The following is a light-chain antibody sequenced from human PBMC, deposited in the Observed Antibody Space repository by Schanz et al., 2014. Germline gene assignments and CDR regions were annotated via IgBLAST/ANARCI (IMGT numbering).Light chain of an antibody. V-gene: IGKV3-20*01. CDR3: QQYVSSPVT. J-gene: IGKJ4*01. CDR1: QSVNTY. CDR2: GAS. Sequence: EIVLTQSPATLSLSPGERATLSCRASQSVNTYLAWYQQKPGQAPRLLINGASTRATGIPARFSGSGSGTDFTLTISRLEPEDFAVYYCQQYVSSPVTFGGGTKV.